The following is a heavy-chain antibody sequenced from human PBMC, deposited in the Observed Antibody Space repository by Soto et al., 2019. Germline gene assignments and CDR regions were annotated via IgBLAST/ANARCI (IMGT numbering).Heavy chain of an antibody. Sequence: GASVKVCCKASGYTFTRYYMHWVRQAPGQGLEWMGIINPSGGSTSYAQKFQGRVTMTRDTSTSTVYMELSSLRSEDTAVYYCARELRIAVARFDPWGQGTLVTVSS. CDR2: INPSGGST. CDR1: GYTFTRYY. D-gene: IGHD6-19*01. CDR3: ARELRIAVARFDP. V-gene: IGHV1-46*01. J-gene: IGHJ5*02.